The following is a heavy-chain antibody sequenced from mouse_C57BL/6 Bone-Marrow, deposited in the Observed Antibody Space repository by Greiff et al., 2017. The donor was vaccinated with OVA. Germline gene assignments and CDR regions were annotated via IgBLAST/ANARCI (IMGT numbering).Heavy chain of an antibody. V-gene: IGHV14-4*01. CDR3: TTRDYGFFAY. J-gene: IGHJ3*01. Sequence: EVQGVESGAELVRPGASVKLSCTASGFNIKDDYMHWVKQRPEQGLEWIGWIDPENGDTEYASKFQGKATITADTSSNTAYLQLSSLTSEDTAVYYCTTRDYGFFAYWGQGTLVTVSA. CDR2: IDPENGDT. D-gene: IGHD2-4*01. CDR1: GFNIKDDY.